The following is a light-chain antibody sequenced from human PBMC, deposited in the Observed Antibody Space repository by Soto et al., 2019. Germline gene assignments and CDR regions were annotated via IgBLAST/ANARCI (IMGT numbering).Light chain of an antibody. CDR1: QSVSSSY. CDR2: GAS. V-gene: IGKV3-20*01. CDR3: QQYHNSPPT. J-gene: IGKJ1*01. Sequence: EIVLTQSPGTLSLSPGEIATLSFRASQSVSSSYLAWYQRKPGQAPRLLIYGASSRATGIPDRFSGGGSGTDFTLTISRLEPEDFAVYYCQQYHNSPPTFGQGTKVDIK.